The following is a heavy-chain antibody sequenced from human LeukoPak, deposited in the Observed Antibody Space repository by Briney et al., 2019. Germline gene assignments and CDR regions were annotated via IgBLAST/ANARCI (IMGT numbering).Heavy chain of an antibody. CDR1: GFTFRNYV. J-gene: IGHJ5*02. CDR2: ISYDGGND. D-gene: IGHD3-3*02. V-gene: IGHV3-30*04. CDR3: VRDSRPPDSIHFWSVNLFDP. Sequence: GGSLRLSCAASGFTFRNYVIHWVRQAPGKGLEWVAVISYDGGNDYYADSVKGRFTISRDNSKNTLYLQMNSLRPEDTAVYYCVRDSRPPDSIHFWSVNLFDPWGQGTLVTVSS.